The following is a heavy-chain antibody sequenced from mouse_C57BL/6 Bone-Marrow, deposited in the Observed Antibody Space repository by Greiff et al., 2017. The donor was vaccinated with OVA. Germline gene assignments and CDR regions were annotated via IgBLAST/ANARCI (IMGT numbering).Heavy chain of an antibody. Sequence: EVQLQQSGPELVKPGASVKISCKASGYSFTDYNMNWVKQSNGKSLEWIGVIYPNYGTTSYNQKFKGKATLTVDQSSSTAYMQLNSLTSEDSAVYYCAKGDGYSWYFDVWGTGTTVTVSS. CDR2: IYPNYGTT. J-gene: IGHJ1*03. CDR1: GYSFTDYN. V-gene: IGHV1-39*01. CDR3: AKGDGYSWYFDV. D-gene: IGHD2-3*01.